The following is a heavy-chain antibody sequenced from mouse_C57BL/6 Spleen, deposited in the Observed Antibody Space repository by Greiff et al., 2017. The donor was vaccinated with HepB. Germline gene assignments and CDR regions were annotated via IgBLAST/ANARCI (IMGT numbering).Heavy chain of an antibody. CDR3: AGGAYYSNYDYAMDY. V-gene: IGHV5-17*01. D-gene: IGHD2-5*01. J-gene: IGHJ4*01. CDR2: ISSGSSTI. CDR1: GFTFSDYG. Sequence: EVHLVESGGGLVKPGGSLKLSCAASGFTFSDYGMHWVRQAPEKGLEWVAYISSGSSTIYYADTVKGRFTISRDNAKNTLFLQMTSLRSEDTAMYYCAGGAYYSNYDYAMDYWGQGTSVTVSS.